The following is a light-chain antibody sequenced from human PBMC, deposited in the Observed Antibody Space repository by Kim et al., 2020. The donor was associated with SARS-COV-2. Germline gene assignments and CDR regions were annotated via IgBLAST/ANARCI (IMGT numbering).Light chain of an antibody. CDR3: QSYDSSKWV. V-gene: IGLV6-57*03. CDR1: SGSIAKKY. CDR2: EDN. J-gene: IGLJ3*02. Sequence: KTETTSCTRSSGSIAKKYVQWYQQRPGSAPTTVIYEDNQRPSGVPDRFSGSIDSSSNSASLTISGLKTEDEADYYCQSYDSSKWVFGGGTQLTVL.